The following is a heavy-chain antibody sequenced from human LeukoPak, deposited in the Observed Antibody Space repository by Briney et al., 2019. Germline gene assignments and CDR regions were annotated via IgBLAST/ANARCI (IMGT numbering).Heavy chain of an antibody. CDR3: AQIYTYGSSQFDY. CDR1: GFTFSNYE. J-gene: IGHJ4*02. CDR2: ISSSGSTI. D-gene: IGHD5-18*01. Sequence: GGSLRLSCAASGFTFSNYEMNWVRQAPGEGLEWVSYISSSGSTIYYADSVKGRFTISRDKAKNSLYLQMNSLRAEDTAVYYCAQIYTYGSSQFDYWGQGTLVTVSS. V-gene: IGHV3-48*03.